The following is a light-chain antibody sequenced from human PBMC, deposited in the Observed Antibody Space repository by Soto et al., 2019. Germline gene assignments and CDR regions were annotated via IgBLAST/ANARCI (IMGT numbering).Light chain of an antibody. J-gene: IGKJ2*01. CDR1: QSISTW. CDR3: QQNFSYT. CDR2: HAS. Sequence: DIQMTQSPSTLFASVGDRVTITCRASQSISTWLAWHQPRPGVAPRLLIYHASTLNSGVPSRFSGSGSGTEFTLPISSLQPADFATYFCQQNFSYTFGQGTKLEI. V-gene: IGKV1-5*01.